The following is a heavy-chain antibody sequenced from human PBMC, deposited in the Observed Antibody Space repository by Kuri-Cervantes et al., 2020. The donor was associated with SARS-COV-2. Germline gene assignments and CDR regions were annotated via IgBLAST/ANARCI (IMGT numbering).Heavy chain of an antibody. CDR1: GDSVSSNSAA. D-gene: IGHD6-6*01. CDR3: ARDGISSIAARPNWFDP. V-gene: IGHV6-1*01. CDR2: TYYRSKWYN. Sequence: PCAISGDSVSSNSAAWNWIRQSPSRGLEWLGRTYYRSKWYNDYAVSVKSRITINPDTSKNQFSLQLNSVTPEDTAVYYCARDGISSIAARPNWFDPWGQGTLVTVSS. J-gene: IGHJ5*02.